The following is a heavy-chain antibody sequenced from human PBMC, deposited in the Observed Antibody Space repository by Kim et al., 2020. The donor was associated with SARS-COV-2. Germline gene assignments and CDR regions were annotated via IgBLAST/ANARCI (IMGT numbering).Heavy chain of an antibody. D-gene: IGHD5-18*01. V-gene: IGHV4-34*01. CDR3: ARALGYLHGHVGADY. J-gene: IGHJ4*02. CDR1: GGSFSAYY. CDR2: INNSGST. Sequence: SESLSLTCAVYGGSFSAYYLSWIRQPPGKGLEWIGEINNSGSTNYNPALKSRVTISVDTSKNQFSLKLSSVSGADTSVYYCARALGYLHGHVGADYWGQG.